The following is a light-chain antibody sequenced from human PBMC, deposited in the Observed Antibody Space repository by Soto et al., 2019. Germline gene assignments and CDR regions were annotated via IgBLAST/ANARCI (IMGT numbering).Light chain of an antibody. J-gene: IGLJ1*01. CDR1: SSDVRGYNY. CDR2: EVS. V-gene: IGLV2-14*01. CDR3: SSYTSSSTLYV. Sequence: QSVLTQPASVSGSPGQSITISCTGTSSDVRGYNYVSWYQQHPGKAPKLMIYEVSNRPSGVFNRFSGSKSGNTASLTISGLQAEDEADYYCSSYTSSSTLYVFGTGTKLTVL.